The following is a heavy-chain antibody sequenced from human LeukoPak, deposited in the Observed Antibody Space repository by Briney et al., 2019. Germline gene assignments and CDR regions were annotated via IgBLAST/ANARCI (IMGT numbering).Heavy chain of an antibody. Sequence: GGSLRLSCAASGFTFSSYSMNWVRQAPGKGLEWVSSISSSSSYIYYADSVKGRFTISRDNAKNSLYLQMNSLRAEDTAVYYCARDQDRIAAAGTGYYYYYYLDVWGKGTTVTVSS. J-gene: IGHJ6*03. V-gene: IGHV3-21*01. CDR3: ARDQDRIAAAGTGYYYYYYLDV. CDR2: ISSSSSYI. D-gene: IGHD6-13*01. CDR1: GFTFSSYS.